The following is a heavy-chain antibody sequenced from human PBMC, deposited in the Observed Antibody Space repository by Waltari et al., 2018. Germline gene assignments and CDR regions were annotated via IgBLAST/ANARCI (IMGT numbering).Heavy chain of an antibody. CDR1: AVIFDDYA. CDR3: VKKMDTIFGDLIMDGAFDH. V-gene: IGHV3-9*01. CDR2: INWNSGSI. D-gene: IGHD3-3*01. J-gene: IGHJ4*02. Sequence: EVQLVESGGGSVQPGRSLRLSCAASAVIFDDYAMHWVLQAPGKGLEWVSGINWNSGSIVYADSVKGRFRISRNNAKNSLSLQMDSLRPEDTAFYYCVKKMDTIFGDLIMDGAFDHWGQGTLVTVSS.